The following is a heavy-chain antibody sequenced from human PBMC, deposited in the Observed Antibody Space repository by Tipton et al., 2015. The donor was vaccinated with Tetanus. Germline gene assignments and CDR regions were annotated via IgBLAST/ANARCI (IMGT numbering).Heavy chain of an antibody. V-gene: IGHV3-30*18. D-gene: IGHD4-17*01. CDR1: GFTFSNYG. CDR3: AKTISNDYVAA. Sequence: SLRLSCAASGFTFSNYGMHWVRQAPGKGLEWVAFISYDGSYKFYADSVKGRFTISRDSSKSTLYLQMSSLRAEDTAVYYCAKTISNDYVAAWGQVTLVTVSS. J-gene: IGHJ4*02. CDR2: ISYDGSYK.